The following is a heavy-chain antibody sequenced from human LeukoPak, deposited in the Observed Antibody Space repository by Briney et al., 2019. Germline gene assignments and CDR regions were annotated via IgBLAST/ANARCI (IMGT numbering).Heavy chain of an antibody. CDR3: ARLNVLRFLEWLFYFDY. CDR2: INYSGGT. D-gene: IGHD3-3*01. CDR1: GGSFSGFY. Sequence: PSETLSLTCVVYGGSFSGFYWSWIRQPPGKGLEWIAEINYSGGTNHHPSLKSRVTISLDTSKSQLSLTLSSVTAADTAVYYCARLNVLRFLEWLFYFDYWGQGTLVTVSS. J-gene: IGHJ4*02. V-gene: IGHV4-34*01.